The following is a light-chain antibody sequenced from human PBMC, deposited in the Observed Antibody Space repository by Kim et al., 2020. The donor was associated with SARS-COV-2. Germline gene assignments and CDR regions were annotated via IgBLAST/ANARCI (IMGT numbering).Light chain of an antibody. J-gene: IGLJ3*02. CDR1: NIGSKN. V-gene: IGLV3-9*01. CDR2: RDS. Sequence: SYELTQPPSVSVAPGETARIPCGGNNIGSKNVHWYQQKPGQAPVLVIYRDSNRPSGIPERFSGSNSGNTATLTISRAQAGDEADYYCQVWDSSTGVFGGGTQLTVL. CDR3: QVWDSSTGV.